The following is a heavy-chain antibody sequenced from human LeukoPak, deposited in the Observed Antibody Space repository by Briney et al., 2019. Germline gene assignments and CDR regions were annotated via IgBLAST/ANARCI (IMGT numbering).Heavy chain of an antibody. D-gene: IGHD2-2*01. V-gene: IGHV3-48*02. CDR2: ISSSSSTI. Sequence: QPGGSLRLSCAASGFTFSSYSMNWVRQAPGKGLEWVSYISSSSSTIYYADSVKGRFTISRDNAKNSLYLQMNSLRDEDTAVYYYARDTRWSQTNKVYFDYWGQGTLVTVSS. J-gene: IGHJ4*02. CDR1: GFTFSSYS. CDR3: ARDTRWSQTNKVYFDY.